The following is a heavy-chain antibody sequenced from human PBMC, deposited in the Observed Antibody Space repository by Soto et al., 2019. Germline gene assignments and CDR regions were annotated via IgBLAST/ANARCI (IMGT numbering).Heavy chain of an antibody. V-gene: IGHV1-69*13. CDR2: IIPMLGKT. CDR3: ARDADYGGNSGYFDY. CDR1: GGTFSTYS. J-gene: IGHJ4*02. Sequence: ASVKVSCKASGGTFSTYSISWVRQAPGQGLEWMGGIIPMLGKTNYAQKFQGRVTITADESTSTAYMELSSLRSEDTAVYYCARDADYGGNSGYFDYWGQGTLVTSPQ. D-gene: IGHD4-17*01.